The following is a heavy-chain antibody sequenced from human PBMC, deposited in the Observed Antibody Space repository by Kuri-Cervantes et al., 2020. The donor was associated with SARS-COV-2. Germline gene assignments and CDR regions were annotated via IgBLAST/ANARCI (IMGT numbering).Heavy chain of an antibody. D-gene: IGHD5-24*01. CDR3: ARMAEAAIYYYYYMDV. J-gene: IGHJ6*03. V-gene: IGHV1-2*02. CDR1: GYTFTGYY. Sequence: ASVKVSCKASGYTFTGYYMHWVRQAPGQGLEWMGWINPNSGGTNYAQKFQGRVTMTRDTSISTAYMELSRLRSDDTAVYYCARMAEAAIYYYYYMDVWGKGTMVTGAS. CDR2: INPNSGGT.